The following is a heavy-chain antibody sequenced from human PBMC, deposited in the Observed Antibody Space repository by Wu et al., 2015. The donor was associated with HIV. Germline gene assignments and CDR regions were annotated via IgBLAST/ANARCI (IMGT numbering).Heavy chain of an antibody. CDR1: GYMFTNYD. J-gene: IGHJ4*02. D-gene: IGHD6-19*01. CDR3: ATDGDYISGSVY. Sequence: QVQLVQSGAEVKKPGASVKVSCKASGYMFTNYDISWVRQAPGQGLEWMGGITPIFGTTNFAQKFQGRVTVTADESTSTVYMELSSLRSEDAAVYYCATDGDYISGSVYWGQGTLVTVSS. V-gene: IGHV1-69*13. CDR2: ITPIFGTT.